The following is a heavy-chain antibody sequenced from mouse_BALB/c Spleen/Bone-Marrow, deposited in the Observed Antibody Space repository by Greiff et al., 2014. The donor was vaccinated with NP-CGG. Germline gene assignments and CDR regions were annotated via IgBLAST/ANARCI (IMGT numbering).Heavy chain of an antibody. D-gene: IGHD4-1*01. CDR2: ISNLAYSI. Sequence: EVKVVESGGGLVQTGGSRKLSRAASGFTFSDYGMAWVRQAPGKGPEWVAFISNLAYSISYADTVTGRFTISRENVKNTLYLEMSSLRSEDTAMYYCARDLDGTGVFDYWGQGTTLTVSS. V-gene: IGHV5-15*02. CDR3: ARDLDGTGVFDY. CDR1: GFTFSDYG. J-gene: IGHJ2*01.